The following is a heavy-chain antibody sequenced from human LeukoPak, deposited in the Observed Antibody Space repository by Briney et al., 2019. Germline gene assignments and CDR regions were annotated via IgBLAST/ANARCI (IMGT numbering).Heavy chain of an antibody. Sequence: PGGSLRLSCAASGFTFSSYWMHWVRQAPGKGLVWVSRISTDGSNTSYADSVKGRFTISRDNAKNSLHLQMNSLRAEDTAVYYCVRDKLVGASSNWYFDLWGRGTLVTVSS. CDR2: ISTDGSNT. D-gene: IGHD1-26*01. CDR1: GFTFSSYW. J-gene: IGHJ2*01. CDR3: VRDKLVGASSNWYFDL. V-gene: IGHV3-74*01.